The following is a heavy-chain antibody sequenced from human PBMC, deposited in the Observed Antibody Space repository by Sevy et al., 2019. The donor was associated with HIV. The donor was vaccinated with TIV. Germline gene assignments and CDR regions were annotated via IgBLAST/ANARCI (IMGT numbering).Heavy chain of an antibody. CDR1: GFTLSSYD. J-gene: IGHJ5*02. Sequence: GGSLRLSCAASGFTLSSYDMSWVRQAPGKGLEWVSSISVSGADKYYADSVKGRFTISRDNSQNRLYLQMNSLRAEDTALYYCAKALVETEDKNEFDPWGQGTLVTVSS. CDR3: AKALVETEDKNEFDP. CDR2: ISVSGADK. V-gene: IGHV3-23*01. D-gene: IGHD2-8*02.